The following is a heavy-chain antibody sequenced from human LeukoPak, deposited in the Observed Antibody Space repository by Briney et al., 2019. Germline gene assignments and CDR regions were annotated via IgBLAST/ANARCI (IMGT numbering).Heavy chain of an antibody. D-gene: IGHD6-13*01. CDR1: GLTFSSYN. CDR2: ISNSGSMI. CDR3: AKTRPLDSSSWSHGDY. J-gene: IGHJ4*02. V-gene: IGHV3-48*01. Sequence: GGSLRLSCAVSGLTFSSYNMNWVRQAPGKGLEWVSYISNSGSMIYYGDSVKGRFTISRDNSKNTLYLQMNSLRAEDTAVYYCAKTRPLDSSSWSHGDYWGQGTLVTVSS.